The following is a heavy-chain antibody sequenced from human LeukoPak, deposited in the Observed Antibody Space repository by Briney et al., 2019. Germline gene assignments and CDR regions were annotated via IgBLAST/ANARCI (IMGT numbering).Heavy chain of an antibody. V-gene: IGHV3-30*18. D-gene: IGHD3-22*01. CDR1: GFTFSSYG. J-gene: IGHJ4*02. Sequence: GGSLRPSCAASGFTFSSYGMHWVRQAPGKGLEWVAVISYDGSNKYYADSVKGRFTISRDNSKNTLYLQMNSLRAEDTAVYYCAKANSHYYDSSGRDFDYWGQGTLVTVSS. CDR3: AKANSHYYDSSGRDFDY. CDR2: ISYDGSNK.